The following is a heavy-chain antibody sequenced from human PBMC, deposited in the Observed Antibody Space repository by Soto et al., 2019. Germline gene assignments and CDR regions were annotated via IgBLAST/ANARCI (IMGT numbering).Heavy chain of an antibody. CDR3: ARGYYDYIWGSYRYTHSKARFDY. CDR1: GGSFSGYY. V-gene: IGHV4-34*01. Sequence: PSATLSLTCAVYGGSFSGYYWSWIRQPPGKGLEWIEEINHSGSTNYNPSLKSRVTISVDTSKNQFSLKLSSVTAADTAVYYCARGYYDYIWGSYRYTHSKARFDYWGQGTLVTVSS. J-gene: IGHJ4*02. CDR2: INHSGST. D-gene: IGHD3-16*02.